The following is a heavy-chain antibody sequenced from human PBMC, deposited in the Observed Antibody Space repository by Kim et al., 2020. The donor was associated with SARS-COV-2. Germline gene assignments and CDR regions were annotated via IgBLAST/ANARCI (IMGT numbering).Heavy chain of an antibody. J-gene: IGHJ6*02. D-gene: IGHD6-13*01. Sequence: GGSLRLSCAASGFTFSSYGMHWVRQAPGKGLEWVAVIWYDGSNKYYADSVKGRFTISRDNSKNTLYLQMNSLRAEDTAVYYCARDSGLDGSSWYYSYYYYGMDVWGQGTTVTVSS. CDR2: IWYDGSNK. CDR1: GFTFSSYG. V-gene: IGHV3-33*01. CDR3: ARDSGLDGSSWYYSYYYYGMDV.